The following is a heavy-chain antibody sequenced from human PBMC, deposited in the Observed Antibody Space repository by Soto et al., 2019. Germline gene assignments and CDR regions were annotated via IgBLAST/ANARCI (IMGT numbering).Heavy chain of an antibody. CDR2: IYYSGST. Sequence: SETLSLTCTVSGGSISSGGYYWSWIRQHPGKGLEWIGYIYYSGSTYYNPSLKSRVTISVDTSKNQFSLKLSSVTAADTAVYYCARAGYDFWSGVNYYMDVWGKGTTVTVSS. CDR3: ARAGYDFWSGVNYYMDV. V-gene: IGHV4-31*02. CDR1: GGSISSGGYY. J-gene: IGHJ6*03. D-gene: IGHD3-3*01.